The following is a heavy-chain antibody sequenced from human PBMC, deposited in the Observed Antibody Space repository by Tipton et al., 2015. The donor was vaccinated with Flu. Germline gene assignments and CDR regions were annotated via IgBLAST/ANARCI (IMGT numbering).Heavy chain of an antibody. Sequence: SGFTFSSYAMHWVRQAPGKGLEWVAVIWYDGSNKYYADSVKGRFTISRDNSKNTLYLQINSLRAEDTAVYYCARGYDILTDGGGYFDYWGQGTLVTVSS. CDR2: IWYDGSNK. J-gene: IGHJ4*02. CDR1: GFTFSSYA. CDR3: ARGYDILTDGGGYFDY. V-gene: IGHV3-33*01. D-gene: IGHD3-9*01.